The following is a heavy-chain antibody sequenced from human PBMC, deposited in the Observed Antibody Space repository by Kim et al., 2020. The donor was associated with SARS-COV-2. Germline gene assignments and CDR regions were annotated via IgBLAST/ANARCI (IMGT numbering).Heavy chain of an antibody. D-gene: IGHD4-17*01. CDR2: ISGGSSSI. J-gene: IGHJ4*02. Sequence: GGSLRLSCAASGLTFSSYSMNWVRQAPGKGLEWVSYISGGSSSIYYTDSVRGRFTISRDNAKNSLYLLMSSLRDEDTAMYYCATYPTTELSYWGQGTLVTVSS. V-gene: IGHV3-48*02. CDR3: ATYPTTELSY. CDR1: GLTFSSYS.